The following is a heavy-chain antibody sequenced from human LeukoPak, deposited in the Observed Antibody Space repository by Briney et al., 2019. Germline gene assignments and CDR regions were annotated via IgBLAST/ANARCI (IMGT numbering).Heavy chain of an antibody. J-gene: IGHJ4*02. CDR1: GFTFSDYY. V-gene: IGHV3-11*01. CDR3: AKEPRITGTTFCDY. CDR2: ISSSGSTI. Sequence: PGGSLRLSCAASGFTFSDYYMSWIRQAPGKGLEWVSYISSSGSTIYYADSVKGRFTISRDNSKNTLYLQMNSLRAEDTAVYYCAKEPRITGTTFCDYWGQGTLVTVSS. D-gene: IGHD1-7*01.